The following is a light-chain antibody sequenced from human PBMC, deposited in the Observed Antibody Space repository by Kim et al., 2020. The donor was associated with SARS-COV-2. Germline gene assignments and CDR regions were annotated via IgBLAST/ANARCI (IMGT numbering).Light chain of an antibody. V-gene: IGKV3-20*01. CDR1: QSVSSSY. CDR2: GAS. Sequence: STGERATTSCRASQSVSSSYLAWYQQKPGQAPRLLIYGASSRATGIPDRFSGSGSGTDFTLPISRLEPEDFAVYYCQQYGSSPRTFGQGTKVDIK. J-gene: IGKJ1*01. CDR3: QQYGSSPRT.